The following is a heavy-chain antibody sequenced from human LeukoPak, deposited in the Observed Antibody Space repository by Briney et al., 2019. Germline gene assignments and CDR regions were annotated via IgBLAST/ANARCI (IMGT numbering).Heavy chain of an antibody. CDR3: ARVRGLAEDY. D-gene: IGHD3/OR15-3a*01. CDR1: GGSISSSSYY. V-gene: IGHV4-39*07. Sequence: SETLSLTCTVSGGSISSSSYYWGWIRQPPGKGLEWIGRIYYSGSTYYNPSLKSRVTISVDTSKNQFSLKLSSVTAADTAVYYCARVRGLAEDYWGQGTLVTVSS. CDR2: IYYSGST. J-gene: IGHJ4*02.